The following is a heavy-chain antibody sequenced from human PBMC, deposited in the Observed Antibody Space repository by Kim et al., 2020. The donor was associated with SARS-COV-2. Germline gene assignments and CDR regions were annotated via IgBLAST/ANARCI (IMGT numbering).Heavy chain of an antibody. CDR1: GFTFGDYA. V-gene: IGHV3-49*03. CDR3: TRWSSTSCCYYYGMDV. CDR2: IRSKAYGGTT. J-gene: IGHJ6*02. D-gene: IGHD2-2*01. Sequence: GGSLRLSCTASGFTFGDYAMSGFRQAPGKGLEWVGFIRSKAYGGTTEYAASVKGRFTISRDDSKSIAYLQMNSLKTEDTAVYYCTRWSSTSCCYYYGMDVWGQGTTVTVSS.